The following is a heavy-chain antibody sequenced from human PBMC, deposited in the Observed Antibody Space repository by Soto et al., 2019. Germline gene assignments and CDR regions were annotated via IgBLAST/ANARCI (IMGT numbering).Heavy chain of an antibody. J-gene: IGHJ6*02. CDR2: IVVVNGNT. CDR3: AVTDLPFRPLTEPTENGMDV. V-gene: IGHV1-58*01. Sequence: ELVQSGPEAREPGTSVKVSCRASGFSFGDSAVQWVRQGRGQRLEWIGWIVVVNGNTNYAQKFEGRVTLTRDASTSTSHMELTSLSSEDTAVYFCAVTDLPFRPLTEPTENGMDVWGQGTTVPVSS. D-gene: IGHD3-3*02. CDR1: GFSFGDSA.